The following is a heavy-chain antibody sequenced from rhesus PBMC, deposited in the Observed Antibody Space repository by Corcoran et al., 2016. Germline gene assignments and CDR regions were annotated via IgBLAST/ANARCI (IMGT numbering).Heavy chain of an antibody. J-gene: IGHJ4*01. CDR3: VRYWGDY. D-gene: IGHD3-34*01. V-gene: IGHV3-116*02. Sequence: EVRLVESGGGLFQPGGSLRLACAASGFMFSDYYMSWVRQAPGKGPEWVGVIGVTPNGGTTEYAASVKGRFTISRDDSKSIASLQMNSLKIEDTAVYYCVRYWGDYWGQGVLVTVSS. CDR2: IGVTPNGGTT. CDR1: GFMFSDYY.